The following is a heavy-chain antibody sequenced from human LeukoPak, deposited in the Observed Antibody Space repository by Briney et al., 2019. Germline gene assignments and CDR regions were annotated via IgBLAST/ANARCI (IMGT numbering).Heavy chain of an antibody. CDR3: ARVTGSEAFDI. J-gene: IGHJ3*02. CDR2: IYYSGST. D-gene: IGHD2-8*02. CDR1: GGSISSGGYY. V-gene: IGHV4-31*03. Sequence: SEALSLTCTVSGGSISSGGYYWSWIRQHPGKGLEWIGYIYYSGSTYYNPSLKSRVTISVDTSKNQFSLKLSSVTAADTAVYYCARVTGSEAFDIWGQGTMVTVSS.